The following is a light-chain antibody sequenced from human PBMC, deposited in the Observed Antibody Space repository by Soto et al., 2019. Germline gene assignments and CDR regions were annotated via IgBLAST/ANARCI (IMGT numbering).Light chain of an antibody. V-gene: IGKV3D-20*02. J-gene: IGKJ5*01. CDR3: QQRSNWPPSIT. CDR1: QSVSSSY. CDR2: GAS. Sequence: EIVLTQSPGTLSLSPGERATLSCRASQSVSSSYLAWYQQKPGQAPRLLIYGASSRATGIPGRFSGSGSGTDFTLTISSLEPEDLAVYYCQQRSNWPPSITFGQGTRLEIK.